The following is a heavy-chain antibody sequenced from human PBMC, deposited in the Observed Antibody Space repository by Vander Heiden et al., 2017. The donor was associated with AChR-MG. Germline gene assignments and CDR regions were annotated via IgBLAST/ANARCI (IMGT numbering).Heavy chain of an antibody. CDR3: ARPHCSGGSCYSGSWFDP. V-gene: IGHV4-39*01. Sequence: QLQLQASGPGLVKPSETLSLTCTVSGGSISSSSYYWGWIRQPPGKGLEWIGSIYYSGSTYYNPSLKSRVTISVDTSKNRFSLKLSSVTAADTAVYYCARPHCSGGSCYSGSWFDPWGQGTLVTVSS. CDR2: IYYSGST. D-gene: IGHD2-15*01. CDR1: GGSISSSSYY. J-gene: IGHJ5*02.